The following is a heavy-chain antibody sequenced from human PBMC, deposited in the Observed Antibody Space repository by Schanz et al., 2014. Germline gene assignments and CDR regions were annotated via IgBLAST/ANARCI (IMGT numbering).Heavy chain of an antibody. CDR2: ISYDEATK. CDR1: GFTFSNYA. V-gene: IGHV3-30*04. Sequence: VQLVESGGGLISPGGSLRLSCAASGAASGFTFSNYAMHWVRQSPGKGLEWVAVISYDEATKHYADSVKGRFSISRDNSKNTLDLQMNSLRAEDAAVYYCASTYRSGWSIDYWGQGTLVTVSS. D-gene: IGHD6-19*01. J-gene: IGHJ4*02. CDR3: ASTYRSGWSIDY.